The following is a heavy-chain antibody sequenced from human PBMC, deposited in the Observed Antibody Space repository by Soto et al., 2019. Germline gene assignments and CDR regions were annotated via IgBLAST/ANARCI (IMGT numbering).Heavy chain of an antibody. Sequence: EVQLVQSGAEEKKPGESLKISCKGSGYIFTSYWIGWVRQMPGKGLEWMGIIYPGDSDTRYSPSFQGQVTISADKSISTASLQWSSLKPSDTARYYCARLAYGVSHWFDPWGQGTLVTVSS. J-gene: IGHJ5*02. CDR3: ARLAYGVSHWFDP. V-gene: IGHV5-51*03. CDR2: IYPGDSDT. D-gene: IGHD4-17*01. CDR1: GYIFTSYW.